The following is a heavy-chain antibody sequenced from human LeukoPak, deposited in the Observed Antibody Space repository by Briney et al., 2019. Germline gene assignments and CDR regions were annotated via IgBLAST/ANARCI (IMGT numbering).Heavy chain of an antibody. CDR3: NVRWGPNFDY. J-gene: IGHJ4*02. CDR2: IRYDGSNK. CDR1: GFTFSSYG. D-gene: IGHD3-10*01. Sequence: GGSLRLSCAASGFTFSSYGMHWVRQAPGKGLEWVAFIRYDGSNKYYADSVKGRFTISRDNSKNTLYLQMNSLRADDTAIYYCNVRWGPNFDYWGQGSLVTVSP. V-gene: IGHV3-30*02.